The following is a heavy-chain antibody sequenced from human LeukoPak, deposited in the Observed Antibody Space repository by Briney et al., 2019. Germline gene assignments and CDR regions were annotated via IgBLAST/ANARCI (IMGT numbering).Heavy chain of an antibody. CDR2: ISAYNGNT. CDR1: GYTFTSYG. J-gene: IGHJ3*02. CDR3: ASTVSDYDILTGPDAFVI. V-gene: IGHV1-18*01. Sequence: ASVKVSCKASGYTFTSYGISWVRQAPGQGLEWMGWISAYNGNTNYAQKLQGRVTMTTDTSTSTAYMELRSLRSDDTAVYYCASTVSDYDILTGPDAFVIWGQGTMVTVSS. D-gene: IGHD3-9*01.